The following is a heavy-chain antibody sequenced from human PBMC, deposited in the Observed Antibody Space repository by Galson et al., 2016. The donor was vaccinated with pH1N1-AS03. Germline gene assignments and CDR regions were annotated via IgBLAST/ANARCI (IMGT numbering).Heavy chain of an antibody. D-gene: IGHD5/OR15-5a*01. CDR1: GFNFNVYS. J-gene: IGHJ4*02. CDR3: ARSVQYSFDY. CDR2: MTSDMRTI. Sequence: SGFNFNVYSMNWVRQAPGKGLEWISYMTSDMRTIKYADSVKGRFTISRDNARNSLFLQMNSLRDEDTAIYYCARSVQYSFDYWGQGILVTVSS. V-gene: IGHV3-48*02.